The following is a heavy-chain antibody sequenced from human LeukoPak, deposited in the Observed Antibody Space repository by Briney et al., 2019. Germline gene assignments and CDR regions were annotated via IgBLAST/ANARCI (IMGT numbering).Heavy chain of an antibody. CDR2: IYSGGST. Sequence: GGSLRLSCAASGFTVSSNYMSWVRQAPGKGLEWVSVIYSGGSTYYADSVKGRFTIPRDNSKNTLYLQMNSLRAEDTAVYYCARVSTVIHYYYYCYYMDVWGKGDTVTISS. CDR1: GFTVSSNY. V-gene: IGHV3-53*01. D-gene: IGHD4-17*01. CDR3: ARVSTVIHYYYYCYYMDV. J-gene: IGHJ6*03.